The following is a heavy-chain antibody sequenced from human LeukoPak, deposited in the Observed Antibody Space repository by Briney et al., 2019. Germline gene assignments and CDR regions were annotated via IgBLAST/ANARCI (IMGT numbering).Heavy chain of an antibody. D-gene: IGHD6-19*01. CDR1: GGSIPISTYY. CDR3: ARGTLYSGWSYYFDS. V-gene: IGHV4-39*07. CDR2: IYYSGTT. J-gene: IGHJ4*02. Sequence: SETLSLTCTVSGGSIPISTYYWGWVRQPPGKGLEWIGSIYYSGTTKYNPSLKSRVTISVDNSNNKFSLGLSSVTAADTALYYCARGTLYSGWSYYFDSWGQGTLVTVSS.